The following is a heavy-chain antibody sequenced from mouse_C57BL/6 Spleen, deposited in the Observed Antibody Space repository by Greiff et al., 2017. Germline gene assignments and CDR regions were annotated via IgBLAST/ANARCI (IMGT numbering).Heavy chain of an antibody. CDR3: ARREGRWFAY. J-gene: IGHJ3*01. Sequence: QVQLQQPGAELVRPGTSVKLSCKASGYTFTSYWMHWVKQRPGQGLEWIGVIDPSDSYTNYNQKFKGKATLTVDTSSSTAYMQLSSLTSEDSAVYYCARREGRWFAYWGQGTLVTVSA. CDR2: IDPSDSYT. CDR1: GYTFTSYW. V-gene: IGHV1-59*01.